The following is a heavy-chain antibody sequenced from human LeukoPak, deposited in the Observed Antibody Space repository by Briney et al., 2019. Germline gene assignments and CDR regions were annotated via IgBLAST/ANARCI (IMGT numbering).Heavy chain of an antibody. J-gene: IGHJ4*02. CDR1: GYTFTSHA. Sequence: ASVKVSCKASGYTFTSHAMNWVRQAPGQGLEWMGGFDPEDGETIYAQKFQGRVTMTEDTSTDTAYMELSSLRSEDTAVYYCATGQLVLYDYWGQGTLVTVSS. D-gene: IGHD6-6*01. CDR3: ATGQLVLYDY. CDR2: FDPEDGET. V-gene: IGHV1-24*01.